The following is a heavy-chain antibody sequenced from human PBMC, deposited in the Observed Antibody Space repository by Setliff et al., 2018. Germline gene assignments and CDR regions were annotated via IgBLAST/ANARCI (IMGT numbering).Heavy chain of an antibody. CDR3: ARRVLECGRTACPLGGSYNWFDP. CDR2: FSYGVST. J-gene: IGHJ5*02. CDR1: GDSLSSSY. D-gene: IGHD3-3*01. Sequence: KASETLSLTCTVSGDSLSSSYWSWIRQPPGKGLEWIGRFSYGVSTIYNPSLESRVTFSVDTSKNQFSLKLTSVTAADTAVYYCARRVLECGRTACPLGGSYNWFDPWGQGIGVTVPQ. V-gene: IGHV4-59*08.